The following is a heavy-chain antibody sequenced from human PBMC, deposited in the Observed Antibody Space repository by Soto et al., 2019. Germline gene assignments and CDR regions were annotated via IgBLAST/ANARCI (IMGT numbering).Heavy chain of an antibody. J-gene: IGHJ6*02. CDR3: ASDSYESSLYYYYGMDV. Sequence: GESLKISCKGSGYTFTGYYMHWVRQAPGQGLEWMGWINPNSGGTNYAQKFQGWVTMTRDTSISTAYMELSRLRSDDTAVYYCASDSYESSLYYYYGMDVGGQGTTVTVSS. V-gene: IGHV1-2*04. CDR2: INPNSGGT. CDR1: GYTFTGYY. D-gene: IGHD3-22*01.